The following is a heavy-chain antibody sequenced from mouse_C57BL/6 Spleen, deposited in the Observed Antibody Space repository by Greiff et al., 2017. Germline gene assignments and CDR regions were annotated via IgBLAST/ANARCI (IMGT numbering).Heavy chain of an antibody. J-gene: IGHJ2*01. CDR1: GFTFSSYT. V-gene: IGHV5-9*01. D-gene: IGHD1-1*01. CDR2: ISGGGGNT. Sequence: EVNLVESGGGLVKPGGSLKLSCAASGFTFSSYTMSWVRQTPEKRLEWVATISGGGGNTYYPDSVKGRFTVSGDNAKNTLYLQMSSLRSEDTALYYCARHRLRSDYFDYWGQGTTLTVSS. CDR3: ARHRLRSDYFDY.